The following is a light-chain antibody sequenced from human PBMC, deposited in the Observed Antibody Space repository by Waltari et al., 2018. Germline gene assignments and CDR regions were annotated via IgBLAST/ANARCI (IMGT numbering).Light chain of an antibody. J-gene: IGKJ2*02. CDR1: QTVNAN. Sequence: EIVMTQSPATLYLSPGDTATLPCRASQTVNANLAWYQRTPGQAPRILIYDASKRATGIPARFSGSGSGTDFTLTISSLQSEDFGIYYCHHYNTWPPGTFGQGTKLDNK. V-gene: IGKV3-15*01. CDR2: DAS. CDR3: HHYNTWPPGT.